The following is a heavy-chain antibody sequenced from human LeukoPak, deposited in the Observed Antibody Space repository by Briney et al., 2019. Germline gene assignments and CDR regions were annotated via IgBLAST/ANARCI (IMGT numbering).Heavy chain of an antibody. CDR1: GGSISSYY. V-gene: IGHV4-59*01. D-gene: IGHD2-21*01. CDR2: IYYSGST. Sequence: SETLSLTCTVSGGSISSYYWSWIRQPPGKGLEWIGYIYYSGSTNYNPSLKSRVTISVDTYKNQFSLKLSSVTAADTAVYYCARARAIRAFDYWGQGTLVTVSS. CDR3: ARARAIRAFDY. J-gene: IGHJ4*02.